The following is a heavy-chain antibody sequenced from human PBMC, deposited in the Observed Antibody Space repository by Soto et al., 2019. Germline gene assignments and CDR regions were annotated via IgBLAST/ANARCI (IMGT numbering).Heavy chain of an antibody. V-gene: IGHV4-39*01. CDR3: ARHGTYYPFDY. CDR2: IYYSGST. D-gene: IGHD1-26*01. Sequence: SETLSLTCTVSGGSISNFFWGWIRQPPGKGLQWIGSIYYSGSTYYNSSLESRATISVDTSKNQFSLKLSSVSAADTAVYYCARHGTYYPFDYWGQGALVTV. J-gene: IGHJ4*02. CDR1: GGSISNFF.